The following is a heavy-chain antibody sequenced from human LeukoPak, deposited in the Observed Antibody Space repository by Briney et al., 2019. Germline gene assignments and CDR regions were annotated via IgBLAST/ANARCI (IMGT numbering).Heavy chain of an antibody. CDR1: GFTFSNAW. V-gene: IGHV3-23*01. Sequence: GGSLRLSCAASGFTFSNAWMSWVRQAPGKGLEWVSAISSTGIATYYADSVKGRFAISRDESKNTLYLQMSGLRAEDTAVYYCAKEADGVPPGKPLNWFDPRGQGTLVTVSS. CDR3: AKEADGVPPGKPLNWFDP. CDR2: ISSTGIAT. J-gene: IGHJ5*02. D-gene: IGHD2-2*02.